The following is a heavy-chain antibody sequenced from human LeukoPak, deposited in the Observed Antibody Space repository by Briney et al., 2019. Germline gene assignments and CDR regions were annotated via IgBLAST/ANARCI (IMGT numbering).Heavy chain of an antibody. Sequence: PGGSLRLSCAASGFTFSSYDMHWVRQATGKGLEWVSAIGTAGDTYYPGSVKGRFTISRENAKNSLYLQMNSLRAGDTAVYYCARALECSGAPGPWYFDLWGRGTLVTVSS. CDR2: IGTAGDT. J-gene: IGHJ2*01. CDR1: GFTFSSYD. V-gene: IGHV3-13*01. D-gene: IGHD6-25*01. CDR3: ARALECSGAPGPWYFDL.